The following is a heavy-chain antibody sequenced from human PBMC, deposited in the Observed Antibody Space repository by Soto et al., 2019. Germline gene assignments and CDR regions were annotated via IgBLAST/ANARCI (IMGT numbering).Heavy chain of an antibody. CDR1: GGSFSGYY. V-gene: IGHV4-34*01. D-gene: IGHD6-19*01. CDR3: ARGGWYVDY. J-gene: IGHJ4*02. Sequence: SETLSLTCAVYGGSFSGYYWSWIRQPPGKGLEWIGEINHSGSTNYNPSLKSRVTISVDTSMNQFSLKLTSVTAADTAVYFCARGGWYVDYWGQGTLVTVSS. CDR2: INHSGST.